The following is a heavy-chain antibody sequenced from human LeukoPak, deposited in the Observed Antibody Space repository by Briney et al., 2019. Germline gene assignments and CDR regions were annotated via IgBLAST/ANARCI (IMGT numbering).Heavy chain of an antibody. V-gene: IGHV3-21*01. CDR3: ARDGGEARWLQSNDLFDY. CDR2: ISYTGTYI. CDR1: AFSLNAYN. Sequence: GGSLRLSCAASAFSLNAYNMNWVRQAPGKGLEWVSSISYTGTYIYYADSVKGRFTISRDNAQNSLYLQMNSLRAEDTAVYYCARDGGEARWLQSNDLFDYWGQGTLVTVSS. D-gene: IGHD5-24*01. J-gene: IGHJ4*02.